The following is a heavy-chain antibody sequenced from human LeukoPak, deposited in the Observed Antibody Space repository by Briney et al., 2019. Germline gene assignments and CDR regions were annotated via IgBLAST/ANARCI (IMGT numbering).Heavy chain of an antibody. CDR2: IYTSGST. CDR1: GGSINSGSYY. CDR3: ARDPIAYYYDSSGYPY. Sequence: SQTLSLTCTVSGGSINSGSYYWSWIRQPAGKGLEWIGRIYTSGSTNYNPSLKSRATISVDTPKNQFSLNLNSVTAADSAVYYCARDPIAYYYDSSGYPYWGQGTLVTVSS. J-gene: IGHJ4*02. D-gene: IGHD3-22*01. V-gene: IGHV4-61*02.